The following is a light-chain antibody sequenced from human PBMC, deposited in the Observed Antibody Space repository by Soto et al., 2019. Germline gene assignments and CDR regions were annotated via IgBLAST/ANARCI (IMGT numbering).Light chain of an antibody. CDR3: SSYTSSSTYV. Sequence: QSALTQPASVSGSPGQSITISCTGTSSDFGGYNYVSWYQQHPGKAPKLMIYDVSNRPSGVSNRFSGSKSGNTASLTISGLQDEDEADYYCSSYTSSSTYVFGAGTKLTVL. CDR2: DVS. CDR1: SSDFGGYNY. V-gene: IGLV2-14*01. J-gene: IGLJ1*01.